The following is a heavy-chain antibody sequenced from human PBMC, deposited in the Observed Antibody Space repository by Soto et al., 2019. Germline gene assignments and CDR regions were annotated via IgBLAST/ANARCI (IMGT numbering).Heavy chain of an antibody. D-gene: IGHD1-1*01. CDR3: ARDNNWSLDY. J-gene: IGHJ4*02. CDR2: IKTDGSFT. Sequence: GGSLRLSCAASGFTFSKHWMHWVRQAPGKRLVWVSHIKTDGSFTRDADSVKGRFTISRDNARNTLYLQMNSLRAEDTAVYYCARDNNWSLDYWGQGTLVTVSS. V-gene: IGHV3-74*01. CDR1: GFTFSKHW.